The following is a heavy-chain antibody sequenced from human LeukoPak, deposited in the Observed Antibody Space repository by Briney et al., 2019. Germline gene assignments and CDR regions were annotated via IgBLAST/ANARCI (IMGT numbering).Heavy chain of an antibody. CDR1: GYTFTRYY. D-gene: IGHD6-13*01. CDR3: ARDLAIAAAPYGMDV. J-gene: IGHJ6*02. Sequence: AAVKVSSKASGYTFTRYYLHWVRQAPGQGGWWMGLINPSGGRTNNAQQFQGRVTMTRDTSTSTVYMQLSSLRSEDTAVYYCARDLAIAAAPYGMDVWGQGTTVTVSS. V-gene: IGHV1-46*01. CDR2: INPSGGRT.